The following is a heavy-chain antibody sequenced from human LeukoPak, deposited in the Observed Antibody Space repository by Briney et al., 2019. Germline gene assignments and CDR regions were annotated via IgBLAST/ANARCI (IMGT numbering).Heavy chain of an antibody. V-gene: IGHV1-18*04. CDR2: ISAYNGNT. CDR3: ARAREGYSGSWYTWFDP. Sequence: ASVKVSCKASGYTFTSYGISWVRQARGQGLEWMGWISAYNGNTNYAQKLQGRVTMTTDTSTSTAYMELRSLRSDDTAVYYCARAREGYSGSWYTWFDPWGQGTLVTVSS. D-gene: IGHD6-13*01. CDR1: GYTFTSYG. J-gene: IGHJ5*02.